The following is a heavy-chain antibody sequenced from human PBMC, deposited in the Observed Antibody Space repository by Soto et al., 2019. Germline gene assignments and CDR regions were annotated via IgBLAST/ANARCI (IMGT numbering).Heavy chain of an antibody. J-gene: IGHJ5*02. CDR1: GASVSAGSYY. Sequence: QVQLQESGPGLVKPSETLSLTCTVSGASVSAGSYYWSWIRQPPGRGLEYIGFIYYTGRTSYNPSRHSRVFMSVDTSKNQLSLNLTSVTAADTAVYYCARVGSTETCFGPWGQGTLVTVSS. D-gene: IGHD6-13*01. CDR2: IYYTGRT. V-gene: IGHV4-61*01. CDR3: ARVGSTETCFGP.